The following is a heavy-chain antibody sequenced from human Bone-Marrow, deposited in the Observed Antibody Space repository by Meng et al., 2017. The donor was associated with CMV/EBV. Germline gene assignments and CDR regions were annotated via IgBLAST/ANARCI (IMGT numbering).Heavy chain of an antibody. CDR1: GATFSSYT. D-gene: IGHD3-3*01. CDR3: ATAVTIFGVTDNWFDP. Sequence: SVKVSCKASGATFSSYTISWVRQAPGQGLEWMGRIIPILGIANYAQKFQGRVTITADKSTSTAYMELSSLRSEDTAVYYCATAVTIFGVTDNWFDPWGQGTLVTVSS. CDR2: IIPILGIA. V-gene: IGHV1-69*02. J-gene: IGHJ5*02.